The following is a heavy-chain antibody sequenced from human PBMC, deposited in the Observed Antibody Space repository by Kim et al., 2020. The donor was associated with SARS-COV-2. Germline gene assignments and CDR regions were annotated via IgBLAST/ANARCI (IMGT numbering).Heavy chain of an antibody. CDR3: ARGRIRESGP. CDR1: EFIFTDYA. CDR2: ISESGKST. Sequence: GGSLRLSCAGSEFIFTDYAMSWVRQAPGEGLEWVSSISESGKSTFYADSVKGRFTISRDNSKNTLYLQMNSLRADDTAIYYCARGRIRESGPWGQGTLVTVSP. V-gene: IGHV3-23*01. D-gene: IGHD1-26*01. J-gene: IGHJ5*02.